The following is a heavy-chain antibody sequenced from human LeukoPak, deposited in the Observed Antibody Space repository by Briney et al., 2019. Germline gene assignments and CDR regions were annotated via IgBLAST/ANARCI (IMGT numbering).Heavy chain of an antibody. D-gene: IGHD1-26*01. V-gene: IGHV3-48*03. CDR3: AKEGGDSGSYNQWNYFDY. J-gene: IGHJ4*02. Sequence: GGSLRLSCAASGFTFSSYEMNWVRQAPGKGLEWVSYISSSGSPIYYADSVKGRFTISRDNSKNTLYLQMNSLRAEDTAVYYCAKEGGDSGSYNQWNYFDYWGQGTLVTVSS. CDR2: ISSSGSPI. CDR1: GFTFSSYE.